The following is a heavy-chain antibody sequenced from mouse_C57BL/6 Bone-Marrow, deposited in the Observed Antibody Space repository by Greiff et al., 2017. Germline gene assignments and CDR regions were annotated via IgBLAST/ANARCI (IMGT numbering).Heavy chain of an antibody. CDR3: AREDYDGTGYAMDY. Sequence: QVQLQQSGAELARPGASVKLSCKASGYTFTSYGISWVKQRTGQGLEWIGEIYPRSGNTYYNEKFKGKATLTADKSSSTAYMELRSLTSEDSAVXFCAREDYDGTGYAMDYWGQGTSVTVSS. V-gene: IGHV1-81*01. J-gene: IGHJ4*01. CDR1: GYTFTSYG. D-gene: IGHD2-4*01. CDR2: IYPRSGNT.